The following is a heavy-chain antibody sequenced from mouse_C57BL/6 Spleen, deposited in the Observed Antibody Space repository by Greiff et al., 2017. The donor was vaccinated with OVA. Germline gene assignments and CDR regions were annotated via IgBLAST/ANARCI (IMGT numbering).Heavy chain of an antibody. V-gene: IGHV14-4*01. J-gene: IGHJ4*01. D-gene: IGHD1-1*01. Sequence: VQLKQSGAELVRPGASVKLSCTASGFNIKDDYMHWVKQRPEQGLEWIGWIDPENGDTEYASKFQGKATITADTSSTTAYLQLSSLTSEDTAVYYCTTEIITAVAMDYWGQGTSVTVSS. CDR2: IDPENGDT. CDR1: GFNIKDDY. CDR3: TTEIITAVAMDY.